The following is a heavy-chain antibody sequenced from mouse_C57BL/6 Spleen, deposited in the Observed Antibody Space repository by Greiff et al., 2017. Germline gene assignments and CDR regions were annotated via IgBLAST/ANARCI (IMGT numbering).Heavy chain of an antibody. V-gene: IGHV1-61*01. Sequence: VQLQQSGPELVKPGASVKIPCKASGYTFTSYWMDWVKQRPGQGLEWIGNIYPSDSETHYNQKFKDKATLTVDKSSSTAYMQLSSLTSEDSAVDYCARKGYYGNYDYAMDYWGQGTSVTVSS. J-gene: IGHJ4*01. CDR1: GYTFTSYW. D-gene: IGHD2-1*01. CDR2: IYPSDSET. CDR3: ARKGYYGNYDYAMDY.